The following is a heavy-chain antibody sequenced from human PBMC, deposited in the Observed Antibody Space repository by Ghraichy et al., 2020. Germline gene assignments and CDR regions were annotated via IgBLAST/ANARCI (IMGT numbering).Heavy chain of an antibody. CDR3: AKSPNTGY. V-gene: IGHV3-66*01. J-gene: IGHJ4*02. CDR2: IYSGGSM. D-gene: IGHD1-1*01. CDR1: EFNVGSNY. Sequence: ETLSLTCAVSEFNVGSNYMSWVHQAPGKGLEWVSLIYSGGSMYYADSVKGRFAISRDTSKNMMYLQMNALRVEDTAVYFCAKSPNTGYSGQGTLVTVSS.